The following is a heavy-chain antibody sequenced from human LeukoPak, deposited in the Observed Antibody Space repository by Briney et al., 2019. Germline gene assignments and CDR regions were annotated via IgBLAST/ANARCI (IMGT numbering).Heavy chain of an antibody. CDR3: ARARTGYCGGDCYPHFDY. CDR1: GGSISNYY. D-gene: IGHD2-21*02. CDR2: ISYSGTT. V-gene: IGHV4-59*01. J-gene: IGHJ4*02. Sequence: SETLSLTCSVSGGSISNYYWSWIRQPPGKGLEWFGYISYSGTTNYNPSLKSRVAMSMDTSKNQFSLKLSSVTAADMAVYYCARARTGYCGGDCYPHFDYWGQGTLVTVSS.